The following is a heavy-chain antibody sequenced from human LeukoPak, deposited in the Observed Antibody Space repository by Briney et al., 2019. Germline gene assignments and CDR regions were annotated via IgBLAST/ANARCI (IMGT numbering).Heavy chain of an antibody. CDR2: ISYDGNNK. V-gene: IGHV3-30*03. D-gene: IGHD2-2*01. CDR3: ARGPKTYCSSTSCSLDY. Sequence: GGSLRLSCAASGFTFGSYGMHWVRQSPGKGLQWVAVISYDGNNKHYADSVKGRFTISRDNAKNSLYLQMNSLRAEDTAVYYCARGPKTYCSSTSCSLDYWGQGTLVTVSS. J-gene: IGHJ4*02. CDR1: GFTFGSYG.